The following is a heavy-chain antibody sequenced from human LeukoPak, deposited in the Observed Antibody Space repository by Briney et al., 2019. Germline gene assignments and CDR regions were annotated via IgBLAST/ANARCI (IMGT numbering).Heavy chain of an antibody. CDR1: GFTFNTYD. V-gene: IGHV3-23*01. CDR2: ISGGGRNT. J-gene: IGHJ4*02. CDR3: AKHQERSHDY. D-gene: IGHD1-1*01. Sequence: GGSLRLSFAASGFTFNTYDMSWVRQAPGRGLERVSAISGGGRNTYYADSVKGRFTISRDNSKNIVYLQMNSLRVDDTAVYYCAKHQERSHDYWGQGTLVTVSS.